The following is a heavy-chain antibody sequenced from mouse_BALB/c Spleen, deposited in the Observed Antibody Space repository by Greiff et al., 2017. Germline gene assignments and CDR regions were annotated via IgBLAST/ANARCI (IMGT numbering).Heavy chain of an antibody. CDR3: ARTGRGYFDV. V-gene: IGHV5-9-1*01. Sequence: DVMLVESGGGLVKPGGSLKLSCAASGFTFSSYAMSWVRQTPEKRLEWVATISSGGSYTYYPDSVKGRFTISRDNAKNTLYLQMSSLRSEDTAMYYCARTGRGYFDVWGAGTTVTVSS. CDR2: ISSGGSYT. J-gene: IGHJ1*01. CDR1: GFTFSSYA.